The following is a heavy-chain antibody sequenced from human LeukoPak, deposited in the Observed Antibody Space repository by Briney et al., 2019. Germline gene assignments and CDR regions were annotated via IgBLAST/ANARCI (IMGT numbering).Heavy chain of an antibody. CDR2: ISTDGNTT. J-gene: IGHJ4*02. Sequence: GGSLRLSCAASGFTFSSYWMHWVRQGSGKGLVWVSRISTDGNTTNYADSVKGRFTISRDNAKNTLYLQMSSLTAEDTAVYYCTRDVGFYGSGSYYRDWGQGSLVTVSS. D-gene: IGHD3-10*01. CDR3: TRDVGFYGSGSYYRD. CDR1: GFTFSSYW. V-gene: IGHV3-74*01.